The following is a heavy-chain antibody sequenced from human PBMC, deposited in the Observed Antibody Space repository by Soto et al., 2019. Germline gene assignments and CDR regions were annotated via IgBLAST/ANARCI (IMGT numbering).Heavy chain of an antibody. CDR3: ARGPPKNYYYMDV. CDR2: IYYSGST. J-gene: IGHJ6*03. Sequence: SETLSLTCAVSGGSIINYYWSWIRRPPGKGLECIGYIYYSGSTNYNPSLQSRVTISVDTSKNQISLKLSSVTPADTAVYYCARGPPKNYYYMDVWGNGTTVTSP. CDR1: GGSIINYY. V-gene: IGHV4-59*01.